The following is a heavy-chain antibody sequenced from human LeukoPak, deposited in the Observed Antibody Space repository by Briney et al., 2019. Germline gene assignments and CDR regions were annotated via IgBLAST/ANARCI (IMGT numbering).Heavy chain of an antibody. CDR1: GGSISSYY. J-gene: IGHJ3*02. D-gene: IGHD3-10*01. Sequence: PSETLSLTCTVSGGSISSYYWSWIRQPPGKGLEWIGYIYYSGSTNYNPSLKSRVTISVDTSKNQFSLKLSSVTAADTAVYYCARDRGARNYYYGSGSYEVGIWGQGIMVTVSS. CDR2: IYYSGST. V-gene: IGHV4-59*01. CDR3: ARDRGARNYYYGSGSYEVGI.